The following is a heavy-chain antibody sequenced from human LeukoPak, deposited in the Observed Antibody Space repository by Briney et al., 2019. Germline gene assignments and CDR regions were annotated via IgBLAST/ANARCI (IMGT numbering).Heavy chain of an antibody. CDR3: ARLSYGSKSPLDY. CDR2: IEWDDEK. J-gene: IGHJ4*02. V-gene: IGHV2-70*01. Sequence: SAPALFNPTPTLTLTCTFSGFSLRTRGMSVSWIRQPPGKALEWLSLIEWDDEKYYSTSLKTRLTISKDTAKNQVVLTMTNMDPMDTATYYCARLSYGSKSPLDYWGQGTLVTVSS. CDR1: GFSLRTRGMS. D-gene: IGHD3-10*01.